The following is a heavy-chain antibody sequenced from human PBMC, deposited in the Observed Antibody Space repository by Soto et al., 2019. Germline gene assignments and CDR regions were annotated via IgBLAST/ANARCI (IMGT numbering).Heavy chain of an antibody. J-gene: IGHJ4*02. D-gene: IGHD1-26*01. CDR3: ASSGSYWGIEY. Sequence: ASVKVSCKASRYSFTSYAIHLIRQAPGQRLEWIAWINAGNGNTKYSQKFQGRVTITRDTSASTAYMELSSLRSEDTAVYYCASSGSYWGIEYWGQGTLVTVSS. CDR1: RYSFTSYA. CDR2: INAGNGNT. V-gene: IGHV1-3*01.